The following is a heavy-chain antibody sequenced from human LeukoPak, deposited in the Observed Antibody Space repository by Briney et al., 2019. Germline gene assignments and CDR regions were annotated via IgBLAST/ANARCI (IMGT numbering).Heavy chain of an antibody. CDR3: ARAEVDAEQWLAYFDY. Sequence: GGSLRLSCAASGFTFSSYSMNWVRQAPGKGLEWVSSISSSSSYIYNADSVKGRFTISRDNAKNSLYLQMNSLRAEDTAVYYCARAEVDAEQWLAYFDYWAREPWSPSPQ. CDR1: GFTFSSYS. CDR2: ISSSSSYI. D-gene: IGHD6-19*01. J-gene: IGHJ4*02. V-gene: IGHV3-21*01.